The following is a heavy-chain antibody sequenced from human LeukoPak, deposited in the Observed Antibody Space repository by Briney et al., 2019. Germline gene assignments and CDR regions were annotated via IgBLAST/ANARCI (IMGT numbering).Heavy chain of an antibody. Sequence: GGSLRLSCAASGFNFDDYGMSWVRQAPGKGLEWVSGINWNGGSTGYADSVKGRFTISRDNAKNSLYLQMNSLRAEDTALYHCARDLGGSYPGTFDYWGQGTLVTVSS. D-gene: IGHD1-26*01. CDR2: INWNGGST. CDR3: ARDLGGSYPGTFDY. J-gene: IGHJ4*02. V-gene: IGHV3-20*01. CDR1: GFNFDDYG.